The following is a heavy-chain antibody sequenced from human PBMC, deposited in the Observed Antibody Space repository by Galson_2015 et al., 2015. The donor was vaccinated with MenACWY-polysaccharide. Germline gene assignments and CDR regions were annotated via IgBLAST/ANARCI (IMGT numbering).Heavy chain of an antibody. CDR3: AKGGYYDILTGYALDY. Sequence: LRLSCAVSGLLFSKYGMLWVRQAPGKGLEWVAALSYDGSETYYADSVMGRFTVSRDNSKNTVYLQMNSLKVEDTAVYHCAKGGYYDILTGYALDYWGLGTLVTVSS. V-gene: IGHV3-30*18. J-gene: IGHJ4*02. CDR2: LSYDGSET. CDR1: GLLFSKYG. D-gene: IGHD3-9*01.